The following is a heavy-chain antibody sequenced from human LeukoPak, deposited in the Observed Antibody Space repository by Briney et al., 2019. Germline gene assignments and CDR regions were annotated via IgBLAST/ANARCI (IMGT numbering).Heavy chain of an antibody. Sequence: SETLSLTCTVSGASISSFYWSWIRQPPGKGLEWIGYVYDSGSIKYNPSLRSRVTISVDTSKNQFSLNLSSVTAADTAVYYCTRHGPRTCSAGSCSKGYFDYWGQGTLVTVSS. J-gene: IGHJ4*02. CDR3: TRHGPRTCSAGSCSKGYFDY. D-gene: IGHD2-15*01. V-gene: IGHV4-59*08. CDR2: VYDSGSI. CDR1: GASISSFY.